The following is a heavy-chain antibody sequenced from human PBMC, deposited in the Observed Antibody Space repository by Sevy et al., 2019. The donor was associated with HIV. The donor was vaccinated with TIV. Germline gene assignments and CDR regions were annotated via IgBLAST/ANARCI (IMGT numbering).Heavy chain of an antibody. CDR1: GYTFTGYY. CDR3: ARGRSSGWSDAFDI. Sequence: ASVKVSCKASGYTFTGYYMHWVRQAPGQGLEWMGWINPNSGGTNYAQKFQGRVTMTRDTSISTAYMELSRLGSDDTAVYYCARGRSSGWSDAFDIWGQGTMVTVSS. J-gene: IGHJ3*02. V-gene: IGHV1-2*02. CDR2: INPNSGGT. D-gene: IGHD6-19*01.